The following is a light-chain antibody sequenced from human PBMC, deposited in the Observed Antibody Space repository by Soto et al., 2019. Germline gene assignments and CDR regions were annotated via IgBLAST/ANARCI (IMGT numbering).Light chain of an antibody. V-gene: IGKV1-13*02. Sequence: AIQLTQSPSSLSASVGDRVTITCRASQGISSALAWYQQKPGKAPKLLFYDASSLESGVPSRFSGSGSGTDFTLTISSLQPEDFATYYCQQFNSTGTFGPGTKVDIK. CDR1: QGISSA. J-gene: IGKJ3*01. CDR3: QQFNSTGT. CDR2: DAS.